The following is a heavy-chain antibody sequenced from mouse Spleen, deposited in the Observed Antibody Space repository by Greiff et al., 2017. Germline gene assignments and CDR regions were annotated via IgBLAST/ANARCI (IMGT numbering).Heavy chain of an antibody. D-gene: IGHD1-1*02. CDR2: IDPSDSYT. Sequence: QVQLQQPGAELVKPGASVKLSCKASGYTFTSYWMQWVKQRPGQGLEWIGEIDPSDSYTNYNQKFKGKATLTVDTSSSTAYMQLSSLTSEDSAVYYCASGGNLFAYWGQGTLVTVSA. CDR3: ASGGNLFAY. J-gene: IGHJ3*01. V-gene: IGHV1-50*01. CDR1: GYTFTSYW.